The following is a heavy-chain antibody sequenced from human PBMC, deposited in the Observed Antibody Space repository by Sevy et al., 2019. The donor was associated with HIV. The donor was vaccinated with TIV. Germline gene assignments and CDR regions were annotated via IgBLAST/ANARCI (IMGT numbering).Heavy chain of an antibody. J-gene: IGHJ6*02. CDR3: ASAGDFWSGYYADYYYYYGMDV. CDR2: IIPIFGTA. CDR1: GGTFSSYA. V-gene: IGHV1-69*13. D-gene: IGHD3-3*01. Sequence: ASVKVSCKASGGTFSSYAISWVRQAPGQGLEWMGGIIPIFGTANYAQKFQGRVTITADESTSTAYMELSSLRSEDTAVYYFASAGDFWSGYYADYYYYYGMDVWGQGTTVTVSS.